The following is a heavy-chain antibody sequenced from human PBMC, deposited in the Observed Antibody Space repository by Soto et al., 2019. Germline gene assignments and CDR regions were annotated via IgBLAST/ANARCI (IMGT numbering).Heavy chain of an antibody. CDR1: GASISSADYF. Sequence: QVQLQESGPGLVKPSQTLSLTCTVSGASISSADYFWSWIRQPPGQGLEWIGYIYYSGNIFYNPSLESSVTISVDTSQNQLSLKLTSVTAADTAVYYCARQRTVYFARPGDWLDAWGQGTLVTVSS. V-gene: IGHV4-30-4*01. D-gene: IGHD3-9*01. CDR2: IYYSGNI. CDR3: ARQRTVYFARPGDWLDA. J-gene: IGHJ5*02.